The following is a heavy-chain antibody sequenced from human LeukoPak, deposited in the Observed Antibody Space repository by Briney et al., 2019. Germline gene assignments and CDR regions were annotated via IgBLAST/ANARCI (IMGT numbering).Heavy chain of an antibody. CDR1: GYTFTSYY. V-gene: IGHV1-2*02. J-gene: IGHJ5*02. CDR3: ARPREDSSGYYYEGGGFDP. D-gene: IGHD3-22*01. Sequence: GASVTVSCKASGYTFTSYYMHWVRQAPGQGLEWMGWINPNSGGTNYAQKFQGRVTMTRDTSISTAYMELSRLRSDDTAVYYCARPREDSSGYYYEGGGFDPWGQGTLVTVSS. CDR2: INPNSGGT.